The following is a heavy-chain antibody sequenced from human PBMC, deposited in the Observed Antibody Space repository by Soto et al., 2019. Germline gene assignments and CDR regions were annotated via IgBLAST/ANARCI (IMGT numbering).Heavy chain of an antibody. D-gene: IGHD6-19*01. Sequence: EVQLLESGGGLVQPGGSLRLSCAASGFSFSSCAMTWVRQVPGKGLEWVSAISGSGGSAYYADSVKGRFTISRDNSKYTLYLQMNSLRAEDTAVYYCAKAESSSIAGAGTCGAWGQGTLVTVSS. CDR2: ISGSGGSA. V-gene: IGHV3-23*01. CDR3: AKAESSSIAGAGTCGA. CDR1: GFSFSSCA. J-gene: IGHJ5*02.